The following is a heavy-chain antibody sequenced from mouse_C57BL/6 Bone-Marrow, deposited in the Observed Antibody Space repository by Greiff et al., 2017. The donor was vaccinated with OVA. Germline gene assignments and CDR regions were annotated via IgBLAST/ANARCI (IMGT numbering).Heavy chain of an antibody. D-gene: IGHD1-3*01. Sequence: VKVEESGPGLVQPSQSLSITCTVSGFSLTSYGVHWVRQSPGKGLEWLGVIWSGGSTDYNAAFISRLSISKDNSKSQVFFKMNSLQADDTAIYYCARNPKILGYFDYWGRGTTLTVSS. CDR2: IWSGGST. J-gene: IGHJ2*01. CDR3: ARNPKILGYFDY. CDR1: GFSLTSYG. V-gene: IGHV2-2*01.